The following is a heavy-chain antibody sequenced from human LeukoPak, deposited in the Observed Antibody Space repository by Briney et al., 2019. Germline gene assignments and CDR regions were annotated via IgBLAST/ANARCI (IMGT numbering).Heavy chain of an antibody. D-gene: IGHD1-26*01. CDR1: GYTFTSYY. CDR3: ARDIGGDNWFDP. Sequence: ASVKVSCKASGYTFTSYYMHWVRQATGQGLEWMGIINPSGGSTSYAQKFQGRVTMTRDMSTSTVYMELSSLRSEDTAVYYCARDIGGDNWFDPWGQGTLVTVSS. J-gene: IGHJ5*02. CDR2: INPSGGST. V-gene: IGHV1-46*01.